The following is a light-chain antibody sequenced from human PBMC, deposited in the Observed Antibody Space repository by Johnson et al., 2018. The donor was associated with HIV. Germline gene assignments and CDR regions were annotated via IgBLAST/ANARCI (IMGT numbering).Light chain of an antibody. CDR1: SSNIGNNY. CDR2: EDN. V-gene: IGLV1-51*02. CDR3: GTWDSSLIAGV. J-gene: IGLJ1*01. Sequence: QSVLTQPPSVSAAPGQKVTISCSGSSSNIGNNYVSWYQQLPGAAPTLLIYEDNKRPSGIPDRFSGSKSGTSATLGITGLQTGDEADYYCGTWDSSLIAGVFGTGTKVTVL.